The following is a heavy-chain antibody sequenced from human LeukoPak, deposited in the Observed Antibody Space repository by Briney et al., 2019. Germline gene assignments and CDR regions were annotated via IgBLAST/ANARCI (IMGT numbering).Heavy chain of an antibody. CDR2: IYYSGST. Sequence: SETLSLTCTVSGGSISSYYWSWIRQPPGKGLEWIGYIYYSGSTNYSPSLKSRVTISVDTSKNQFSLKLSSVTAADTAVYYCAGKNVGVVPAAIRWFDPWGQGTLVTVSS. CDR1: GGSISSYY. CDR3: AGKNVGVVPAAIRWFDP. J-gene: IGHJ5*02. D-gene: IGHD2-2*01. V-gene: IGHV4-59*01.